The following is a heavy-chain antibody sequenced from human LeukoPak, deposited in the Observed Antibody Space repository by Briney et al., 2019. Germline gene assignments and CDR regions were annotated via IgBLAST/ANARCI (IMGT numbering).Heavy chain of an antibody. CDR3: ARGGYSYGLGYFDY. V-gene: IGHV4-4*07. CDR2: IYTSGST. CDR1: GGSISSYY. D-gene: IGHD5-18*01. J-gene: IGHJ4*02. Sequence: SETLPLTCTVSGGSISSYYWSWIRQPAGKGLEWIGRIYTSGSTNYNPSLKSRVTMSVDTSKNQFSLKLSSVTAADTAVYYCARGGYSYGLGYFDYWGQGTLVTVSS.